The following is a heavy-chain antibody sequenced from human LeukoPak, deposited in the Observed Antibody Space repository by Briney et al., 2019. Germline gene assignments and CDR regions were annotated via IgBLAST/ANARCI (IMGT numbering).Heavy chain of an antibody. CDR3: AREDYDDSGAWYFDL. J-gene: IGHJ2*01. CDR2: INQSGST. CDR1: SGSFSTYY. D-gene: IGHD3-3*01. V-gene: IGHV4-34*01. Sequence: SETLSLTCTVYSGSFSTYYWNWIRQPPGKGLEWIGEINQSGSTNYNPSLKSRVTISIDTSKNQFSLRLSSVTAADTAVYYCAREDYDDSGAWYFDLWGRGTLVTVSS.